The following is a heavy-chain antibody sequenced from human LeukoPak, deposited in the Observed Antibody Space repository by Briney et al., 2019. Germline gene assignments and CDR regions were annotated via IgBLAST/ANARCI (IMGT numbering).Heavy chain of an antibody. CDR1: GFTFSSYG. D-gene: IGHD1-7*01. CDR2: IWYDGSNK. CDR3: AKDRQTGPTPVGCFDP. V-gene: IGHV3-33*06. Sequence: GRSLRLSCAASGFTFSSYGMHWVRQAPGKGLEWVAVIWYDGSNKYYAGSVKGRFTISRDNSKNTLYLQMNSLRAEDTAVYYWAKDRQTGPTPVGCFDPWGQGTLVTVSS. J-gene: IGHJ5*02.